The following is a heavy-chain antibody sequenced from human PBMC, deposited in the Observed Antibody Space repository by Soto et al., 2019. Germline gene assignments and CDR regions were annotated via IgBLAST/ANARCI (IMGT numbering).Heavy chain of an antibody. CDR2: INAGNGNT. V-gene: IGHV1-3*01. CDR1: GYTFTSYA. CDR3: ARDMGFGLSDY. J-gene: IGHJ4*02. D-gene: IGHD3-10*01. Sequence: ASVKVSCKAFGYTFTSYAMYWVRQAPGQRLEWMGWINAGNGNTKYSQKLQGRVTITRDTSASTAYMELSSLRSEDTAVYYCARDMGFGLSDYWGQGTLVTVSS.